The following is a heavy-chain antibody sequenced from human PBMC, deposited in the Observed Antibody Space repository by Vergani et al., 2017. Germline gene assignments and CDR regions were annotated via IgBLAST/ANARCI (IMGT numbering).Heavy chain of an antibody. D-gene: IGHD3-22*01. CDR1: GFTFSSHS. V-gene: IGHV3-21*01. Sequence: EVQLVESGGGLVKPGGSLRLSCAASGFTFSSHSMNWVRQAPGKGLEWVSSISSSSSYIYYADSVKGRFTISRDNAKNSLYLQMNSLRAEDTAVYYCAREISDYDSSGYYYWGQGTLVTVSS. CDR3: AREISDYDSSGYYY. CDR2: ISSSSSYI. J-gene: IGHJ4*02.